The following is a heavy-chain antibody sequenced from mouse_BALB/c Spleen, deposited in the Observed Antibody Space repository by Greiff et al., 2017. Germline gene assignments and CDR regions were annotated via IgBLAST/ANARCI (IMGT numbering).Heavy chain of an antibody. CDR1: GFTFSSFG. J-gene: IGHJ4*01. V-gene: IGHV5-17*02. Sequence: DVHLVESGGGLVQPGGSRKLSCAASGFTFSSFGMHWVRQAPEKGLEWVAYISSGSSTIYYADTVKGRFTISRDNPKNTLFLQMTSLRSEDTAMYYCARWYDAMDYWGQGTSVTVSS. CDR2: ISSGSSTI. D-gene: IGHD1-1*02. CDR3: ARWYDAMDY.